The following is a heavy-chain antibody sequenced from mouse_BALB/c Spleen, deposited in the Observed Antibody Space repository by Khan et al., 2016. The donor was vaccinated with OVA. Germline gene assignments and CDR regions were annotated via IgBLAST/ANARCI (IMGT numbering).Heavy chain of an antibody. Sequence: VQLQESGAELAKPGASVKMSCKASGYTFTSYWMHWVKQRPGQGLEWIGYINPSTGYTEYNQKFKDKATLTADKSSSTAYMQLSSLTSEDSAVYYCARSWDGGCAYWGQGTLVTVSA. D-gene: IGHD4-1*01. CDR1: GYTFTSYW. V-gene: IGHV1-7*01. CDR2: INPSTGYT. CDR3: ARSWDGGCAY. J-gene: IGHJ3*01.